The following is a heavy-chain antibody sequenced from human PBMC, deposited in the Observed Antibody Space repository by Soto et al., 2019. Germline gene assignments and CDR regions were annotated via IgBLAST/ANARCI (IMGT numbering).Heavy chain of an antibody. V-gene: IGHV1-2*04. J-gene: IGHJ3*02. D-gene: IGHD3-10*01. Sequence: GASVKVSCKASGYTFTGYYMHWVRQAPGQGLEWMGWINPNSGGTNYAQKFQGWVTMTRDTSISTAYMELSRLRSDDTAVYYCAREPYYYGSGAPGDAFDIWGQGTMVTVSS. CDR3: AREPYYYGSGAPGDAFDI. CDR1: GYTFTGYY. CDR2: INPNSGGT.